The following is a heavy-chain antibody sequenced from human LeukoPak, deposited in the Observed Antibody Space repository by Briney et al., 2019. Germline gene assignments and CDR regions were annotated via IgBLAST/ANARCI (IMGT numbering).Heavy chain of an antibody. J-gene: IGHJ4*02. V-gene: IGHV3-7*01. Sequence: GGSLRLSCAASGFTFSSYWMSWVRQAPGKGLEWVANIKQAGSEKYYVDSVKGRFTISRDNAKNSLYLQMNSLRAEDTAVYYCARASIVGATAFDYWGQGTLVTVSS. CDR2: IKQAGSEK. CDR1: GFTFSSYW. CDR3: ARASIVGATAFDY. D-gene: IGHD1-26*01.